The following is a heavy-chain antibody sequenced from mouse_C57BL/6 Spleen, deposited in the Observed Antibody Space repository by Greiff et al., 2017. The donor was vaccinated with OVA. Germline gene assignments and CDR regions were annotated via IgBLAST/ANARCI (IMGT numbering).Heavy chain of an antibody. CDR1: GFTFSSYA. V-gene: IGHV5-4*01. Sequence: EVKVVESGGGLVKPGGSLKLSCAASGFTFSSYAMSWVRQTPEKRLEWVATISDGGSYTYYPDNVKGRFTISRDNAKNNLYLQMSHLKSEDTAMYYCAREDDGSYWYFDVWGTGTTVTVSS. CDR2: ISDGGSYT. CDR3: AREDDGSYWYFDV. J-gene: IGHJ1*03. D-gene: IGHD2-3*01.